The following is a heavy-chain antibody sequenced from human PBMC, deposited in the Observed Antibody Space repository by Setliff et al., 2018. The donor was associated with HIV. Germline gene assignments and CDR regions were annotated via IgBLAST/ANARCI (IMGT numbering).Heavy chain of an antibody. V-gene: IGHV1-69*13. J-gene: IGHJ6*03. Sequence: GASVKVSCKASGGTFRGFGISWVVQAPGQGLEWMGQIIPIFGTPRYAQEFQGRVTITADESTSTVYMELSSLRSEDTAVYYCATNPEMATINYYYYYMDVWGKGTTVTVSS. D-gene: IGHD5-12*01. CDR3: ATNPEMATINYYYYYMDV. CDR2: IIPIFGTP. CDR1: GGTFRGFG.